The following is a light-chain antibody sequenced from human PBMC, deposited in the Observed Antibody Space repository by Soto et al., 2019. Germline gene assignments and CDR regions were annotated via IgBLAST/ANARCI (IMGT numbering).Light chain of an antibody. CDR3: CSYAGSSPSVV. J-gene: IGLJ2*01. V-gene: IGLV2-23*01. CDR2: EGS. CDR1: SSDVGSDNL. Sequence: QSALTQPASVSGSPGQSITISCTGTSSDVGSDNLVSWYQQHPGKAPKLMIYEGSKRPSGVSNRFSGSKSGNMASLTISGLQAEDEADYYCCSYAGSSPSVVFGGGTKVTVL.